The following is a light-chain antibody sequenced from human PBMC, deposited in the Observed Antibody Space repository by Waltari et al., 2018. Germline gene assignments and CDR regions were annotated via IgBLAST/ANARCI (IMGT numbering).Light chain of an antibody. Sequence: EIVLTQSPGTLSLSPGERATLSCRASQSVSRTLAWYQQKPGQAPRLLIYDPYSRATGIPDRFSGSGSGTDFSLTITILGPEDFAVYYCQHYVSLPVTFGQGTKVEIK. CDR1: QSVSRT. CDR3: QHYVSLPVT. V-gene: IGKV3-20*01. J-gene: IGKJ1*01. CDR2: DPY.